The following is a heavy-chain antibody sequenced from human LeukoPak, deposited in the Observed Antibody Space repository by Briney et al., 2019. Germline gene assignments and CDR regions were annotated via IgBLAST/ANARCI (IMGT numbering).Heavy chain of an antibody. V-gene: IGHV3-23*01. CDR3: AKDPAYYYDSSGYGGGAFDI. D-gene: IGHD3-22*01. CDR2: ISGSTGNT. CDR1: GFTLSNYG. J-gene: IGHJ3*02. Sequence: GGSLRLSCAASGFTLSNYGMTWVRQAPGQGLEWVSAISGSTGNTYYADSVKGRFTISRDNSNNTVYLQMNSLRAEDTAVYYCAKDPAYYYDSSGYGGGAFDIWGQGTIVSVSS.